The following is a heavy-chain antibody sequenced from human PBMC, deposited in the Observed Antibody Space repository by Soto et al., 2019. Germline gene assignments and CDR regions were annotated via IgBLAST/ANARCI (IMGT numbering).Heavy chain of an antibody. CDR2: ISSSGSTI. CDR3: ARDQYYYGSGSYPYYCYGMDV. V-gene: IGHV3-11*01. D-gene: IGHD3-10*01. Sequence: QVQLVESGGGLVKPGGSLRLSCAASGFTFSDYYMSWIRQAPGKGLEWVSYISSSGSTIYYADTVKGRFTISRDNAKNSPYLQMNSLRAEDTAVYYCARDQYYYGSGSYPYYCYGMDVWGQGTTVTVSS. CDR1: GFTFSDYY. J-gene: IGHJ6*02.